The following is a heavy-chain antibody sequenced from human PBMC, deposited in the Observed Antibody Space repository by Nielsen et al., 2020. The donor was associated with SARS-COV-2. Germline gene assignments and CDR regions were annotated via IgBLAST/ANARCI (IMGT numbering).Heavy chain of an antibody. J-gene: IGHJ4*02. CDR3: AHRLAATGLFDY. CDR1: GFSLSTSGVG. Sequence: SGPTLVKPTQTLTLTCSFSGFSLSTSGVGVGWIRQPPGKALEWLALIYWNDDKRYSPSLKSRLTITKDTSKNQVVLTMTNMDPVDTATYYCAHRLAATGLFDYWGQGTLVTVSS. CDR2: IYWNDDK. V-gene: IGHV2-5*01. D-gene: IGHD6-13*01.